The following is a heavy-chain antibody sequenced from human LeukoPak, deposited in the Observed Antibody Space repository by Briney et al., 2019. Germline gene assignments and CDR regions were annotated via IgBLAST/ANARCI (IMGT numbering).Heavy chain of an antibody. CDR3: AREGKCSGGSCYPRGFDY. V-gene: IGHV4-59*01. D-gene: IGHD2-15*01. CDR1: GGSISSYY. J-gene: IGHJ4*02. CDR2: IYYSGST. Sequence: KPSETLSLTCTVSGGSISSYYWSWIRQPPGKGLEWIGYIYYSGSTNYNPSLKSRVTISVDTSKNQFSPKLSSVTAADTAVYYCAREGKCSGGSCYPRGFDYWGQGTLVTVSS.